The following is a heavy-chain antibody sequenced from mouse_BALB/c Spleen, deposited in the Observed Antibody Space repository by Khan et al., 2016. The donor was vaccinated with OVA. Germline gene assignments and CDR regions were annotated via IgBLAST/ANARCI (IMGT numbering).Heavy chain of an antibody. CDR2: ISSTGST. J-gene: IGHJ4*01. CDR3: ARSLYYSDSYAMDY. CDR1: GYSITSDYA. D-gene: IGHD2-13*01. V-gene: IGHV3-2*02. Sequence: EVQLQESGPGLVKPSQSLSLTCTVTGYSITSDYAWNWIRQFPGNKLEWMGYISSTGSTSYNQSLKSRISITRDTSTNQFFLHLNSVTTEDTATYYCARSLYYSDSYAMDYWGQGTSVTVSS.